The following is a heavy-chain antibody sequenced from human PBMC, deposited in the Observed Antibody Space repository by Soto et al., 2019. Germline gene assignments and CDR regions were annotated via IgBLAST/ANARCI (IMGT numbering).Heavy chain of an antibody. CDR1: GGSISGGSYY. CDR2: IYSSGST. Sequence: ASETLSLTCTVSGGSISGGSYYWGWIRQPPGKVLEWIGSIYSSGSTYYNPSLKSRVTISVDTSKNQFSLKLSSVPAADTAVYYCARLAYCGTDCYATDYWGLASLVTLSS. D-gene: IGHD2-21*02. J-gene: IGHJ4*02. V-gene: IGHV4-39*01. CDR3: ARLAYCGTDCYATDY.